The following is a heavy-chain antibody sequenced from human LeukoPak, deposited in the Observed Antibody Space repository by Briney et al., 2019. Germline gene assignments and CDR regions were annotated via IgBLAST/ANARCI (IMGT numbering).Heavy chain of an antibody. CDR3: ARDFSSSSTVYYYYYMDV. D-gene: IGHD6-6*01. Sequence: PSETLSLTCTVSGGSISSRPYYWGWVRQPPGKGLEWIGTISYSGTTYYSPSLKSQFTISLDTSKNRFSLKLSSVTAADTAIYYCARDFSSSSTVYYYYYMDVWGKGTTVTVSS. V-gene: IGHV4-39*07. CDR2: ISYSGTT. CDR1: GGSISSRPYY. J-gene: IGHJ6*03.